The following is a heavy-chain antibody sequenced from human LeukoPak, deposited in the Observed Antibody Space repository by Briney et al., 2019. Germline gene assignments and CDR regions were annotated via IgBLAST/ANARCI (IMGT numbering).Heavy chain of an antibody. CDR3: ARKTCSGGSCYDHAFDI. Sequence: KPGGSLRLSCAASGFTFSSYSMNWVRQAPGKGLEWVSSISSSSSSYIYYADSVKGRFTISRDNAKNSLYLQMNSLRAEDTAVYYCARKTCSGGSCYDHAFDIWGQGTMVTVSS. CDR1: GFTFSSYS. V-gene: IGHV3-21*01. D-gene: IGHD2-15*01. CDR2: ISSSSSSYI. J-gene: IGHJ3*02.